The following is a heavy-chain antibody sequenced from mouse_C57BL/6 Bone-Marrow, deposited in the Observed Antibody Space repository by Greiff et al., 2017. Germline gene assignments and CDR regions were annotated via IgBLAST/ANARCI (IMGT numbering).Heavy chain of an antibody. J-gene: IGHJ2*01. Sequence: VQLQQSGAELVRPGASVKLSCTASGFNIQDDYMHWVKQRPEQGLEWIGWIDPENGDTEYASKFQGKATITSDTSSKTAYLQLSSLTSEDTAVYYGTTMYYYGSSPLDYWGQGTTLTGSS. CDR1: GFNIQDDY. CDR3: TTMYYYGSSPLDY. CDR2: IDPENGDT. D-gene: IGHD1-1*01. V-gene: IGHV14-4*01.